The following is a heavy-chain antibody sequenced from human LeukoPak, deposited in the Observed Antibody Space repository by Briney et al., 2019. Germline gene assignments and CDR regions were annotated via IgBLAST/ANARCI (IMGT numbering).Heavy chain of an antibody. CDR2: INHSGST. J-gene: IGHJ6*03. CDR1: GGSFSGYY. V-gene: IGHV4-34*01. Sequence: PSETLSLTCAVYGGSFSGYYWSWIRQPPGKGLEWIGEINHSGSTNYNPSLKSRVTISVDTSKNQFSLKLSSVTAADTAVYYCARRSGYCSSTSCYYYYYYMDVWGKGTTVTVSS. CDR3: ARRSGYCSSTSCYYYYYYMDV. D-gene: IGHD2-2*01.